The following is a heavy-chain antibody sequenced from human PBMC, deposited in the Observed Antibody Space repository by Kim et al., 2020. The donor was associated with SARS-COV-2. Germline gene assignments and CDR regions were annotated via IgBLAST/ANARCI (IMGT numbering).Heavy chain of an antibody. D-gene: IGHD1-26*01. CDR3: ATGFTMGGATVAFDM. Sequence: GGSLRLSCAASGFTFSNAWMSWVRQAPGKGLEWVGRIKSKTEGGTIDYAEPVKSRFSITRDDSKSTLYLQMNSLKPEDTGLYYCATGFTMGGATVAFDMWGPGGTVTVSS. V-gene: IGHV3-15*01. CDR2: IKSKTEGGTI. J-gene: IGHJ3*02. CDR1: GFTFSNAW.